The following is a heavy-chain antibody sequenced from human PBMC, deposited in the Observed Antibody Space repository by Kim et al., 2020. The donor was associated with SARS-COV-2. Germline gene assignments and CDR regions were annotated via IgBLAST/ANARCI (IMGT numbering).Heavy chain of an antibody. J-gene: IGHJ5*02. D-gene: IGHD3-3*01. V-gene: IGHV4-31*03. CDR2: IYYSGST. CDR1: GCSISSGGYY. CDR3: ASSPHRGHDFWSGYSEHNWFDP. Sequence: TLSLTCTVSGCSISSGGYYWSWIRQHPGKGLEWIGYIYYSGSTYYNPSLKSRVTISVDTSKNQFSLKLSSVTAADTAVYYCASSPHRGHDFWSGYSEHNWFDPWGQGTLVTVSS.